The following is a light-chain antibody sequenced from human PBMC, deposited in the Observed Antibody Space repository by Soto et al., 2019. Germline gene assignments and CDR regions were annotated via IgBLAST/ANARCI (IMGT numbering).Light chain of an antibody. CDR1: QSVSSY. CDR2: DAS. CDR3: LQRSCWPWT. J-gene: IGKJ1*01. Sequence: EIVLTQSPATLSLSPGERATLSCRASQSVSSYLAWYQQKPGQAPWLLIYDASNRATDIPARFSGSGSGTDFTLTISSLEPEDFAVYYCLQRSCWPWTFGQGTKVEIK. V-gene: IGKV3-11*01.